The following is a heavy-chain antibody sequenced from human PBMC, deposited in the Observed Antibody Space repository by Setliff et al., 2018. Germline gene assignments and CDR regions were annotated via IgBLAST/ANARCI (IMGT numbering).Heavy chain of an antibody. CDR1: GFGFGGHW. V-gene: IGHV3-43*01. D-gene: IGHD3-16*01. CDR3: ARVYAHSYGFDY. J-gene: IGHJ4*02. CDR2: ISWDGGST. Sequence: GGSLRLSCAASGFGFGGHWMHWVRQSPGKGLEWVSLISWDGGSTYYAYSVKGRFTISRDNAKNSLYLQMNSLRAEDTAVYYCARVYAHSYGFDYWGQGTPVTVSS.